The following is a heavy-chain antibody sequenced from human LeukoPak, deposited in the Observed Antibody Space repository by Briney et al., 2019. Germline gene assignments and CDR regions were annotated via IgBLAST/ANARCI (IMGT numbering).Heavy chain of an antibody. CDR2: IYYSGST. Sequence: SENLSLTCTVSGGSISSGDYYWSWIRQPPGKGLEWIGYIYYSGSTYYNPSLKSRVTISVDTSKNQFSLKLSSVTAADTAVYYCATDSSDAFDIWGQGTMVTVSS. D-gene: IGHD3-22*01. V-gene: IGHV4-30-4*01. J-gene: IGHJ3*02. CDR3: ATDSSDAFDI. CDR1: GGSISSGDYY.